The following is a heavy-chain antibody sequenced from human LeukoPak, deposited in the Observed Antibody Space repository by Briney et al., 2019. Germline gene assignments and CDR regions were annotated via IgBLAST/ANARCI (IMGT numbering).Heavy chain of an antibody. CDR3: ARGVSVPAALFFWYFDL. V-gene: IGHV4-59*01. CDR2: XYYSGST. J-gene: IGHJ2*01. D-gene: IGHD2-2*01. CDR1: GGSISSYY. Sequence: SETLSLTCTVSGGSISSYYWSWIRQPPGKGXXXXXXXYYSGSTNYNPSLKSRVTISVDTSKNQFSLKLSSVTAADTAVYYCARGVSVPAALFFWYFDLWGRGTLVTVSS.